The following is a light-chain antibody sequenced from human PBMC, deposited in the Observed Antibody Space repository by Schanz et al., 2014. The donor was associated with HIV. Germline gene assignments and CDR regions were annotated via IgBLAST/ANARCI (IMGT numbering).Light chain of an antibody. CDR2: RDN. J-gene: IGLJ2*01. CDR3: ATWDVSLNGPV. Sequence: QSVLTQPPSASGPPGQRITISCSGSSSNIATNYVYWYQQLPGMAPKPLIHRDNQRASGVPDRFSGSKSGTSASLAISGLPSEDESDYYCATWDVSLNGPVFGGGTKLTVL. CDR1: SSNIATNY. V-gene: IGLV1-47*01.